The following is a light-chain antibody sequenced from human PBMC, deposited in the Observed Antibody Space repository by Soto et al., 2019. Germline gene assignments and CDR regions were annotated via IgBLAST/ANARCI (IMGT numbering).Light chain of an antibody. CDR1: QGISSS. V-gene: IGKV1-9*01. CDR3: QQLNNYPLT. CDR2: AAS. J-gene: IGKJ4*01. Sequence: DIPLTQSPTFLSASVGDRVTITCRASQGISSSLAWYQQKPGKAPKILICAASTVQSGVPSRFSGSGSGTEFTLRVSSVQPEDFGTYYCQQLNNYPLTFGGGTKVEIK.